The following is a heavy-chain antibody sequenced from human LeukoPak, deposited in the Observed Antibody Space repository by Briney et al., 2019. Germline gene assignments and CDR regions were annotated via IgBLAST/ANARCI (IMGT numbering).Heavy chain of an antibody. V-gene: IGHV4-59*01. D-gene: IGHD7-27*01. J-gene: IGHJ5*01. CDR3: ARDLHLGWFDS. CDR1: GDSINSYY. Sequence: SETLSLTCTVSGDSINSYYWNWIRQPPGKGLKWIGYIHYGENTNYNPSLKSRVTISLDTSRKFFSLNLSSVTAADTAVYYCARDLHLGWFDSWGQGTLVHVSS. CDR2: IHYGENT.